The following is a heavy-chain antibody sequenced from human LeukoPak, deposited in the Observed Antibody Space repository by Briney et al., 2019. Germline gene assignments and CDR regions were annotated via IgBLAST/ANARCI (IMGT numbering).Heavy chain of an antibody. V-gene: IGHV4-59*01. CDR2: YYSGST. J-gene: IGHJ4*02. CDR1: GGSISSFF. CDR3: ARGANSFDS. Sequence: SETLSLTCTVSGGSISSFFWSWIRQPPGKGLEWIGYYYSGSTNYNPSLKNRVTISVDMSKNLFSLKLSSVTAADTAVYYCARGANSFDSWGQGSLVTVSS. D-gene: IGHD4/OR15-4a*01.